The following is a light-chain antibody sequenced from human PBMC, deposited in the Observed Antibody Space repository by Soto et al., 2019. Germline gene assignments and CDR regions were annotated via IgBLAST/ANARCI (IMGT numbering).Light chain of an antibody. Sequence: EIVMTHSPATLSVSTCERAALSFSASQSVSSNLAWYQQKPGQAPRLLIYGASTRATGIPARFSGSGSGTEFTLTISSLQSEDFAVYYCQQYNNWPRTFGQGTK. CDR2: GAS. CDR1: QSVSSN. CDR3: QQYNNWPRT. J-gene: IGKJ1*01. V-gene: IGKV3-15*01.